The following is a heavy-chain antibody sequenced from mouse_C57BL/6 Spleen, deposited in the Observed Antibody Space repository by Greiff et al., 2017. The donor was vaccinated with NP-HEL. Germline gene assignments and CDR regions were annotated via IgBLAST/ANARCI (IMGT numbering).Heavy chain of an antibody. CDR2: IYPRSGNT. V-gene: IGHV1-81*01. CDR3: ARRGDYDYDSWFAY. D-gene: IGHD2-4*01. Sequence: QVQLQQSGAELARPGASVKLSCKASGYTFTSYGISWVKQRTGQGLEWIGEIYPRSGNTYYNEKFKGKATLTADKSSSTAYMELRSLTSEDSAVYFCARRGDYDYDSWFAYWGQGTLVTVSA. CDR1: GYTFTSYG. J-gene: IGHJ3*01.